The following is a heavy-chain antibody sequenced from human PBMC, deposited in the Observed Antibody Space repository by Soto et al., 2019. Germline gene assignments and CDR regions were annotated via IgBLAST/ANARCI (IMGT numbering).Heavy chain of an antibody. Sequence: ASVKVSCKASGYTFTSYYMHWVRQAPGRGLEWMGIINPSGGSTSYAQKFQGRVTMTRDTSTSTVYMELSSLRSEVTAVYYCARSVVATTPYYYYGMDVWGQGTTVTVSS. CDR1: GYTFTSYY. V-gene: IGHV1-46*01. CDR2: INPSGGST. D-gene: IGHD5-12*01. CDR3: ARSVVATTPYYYYGMDV. J-gene: IGHJ6*02.